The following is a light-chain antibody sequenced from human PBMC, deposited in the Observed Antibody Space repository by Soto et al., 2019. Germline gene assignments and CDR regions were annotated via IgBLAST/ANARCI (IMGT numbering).Light chain of an antibody. CDR1: SSDVGRYNR. J-gene: IGLJ1*01. V-gene: IGLV2-18*02. Sequence: QSVLTQPPSVSGSPGQSVTISCTGTSSDVGRYNRVSWYQQPPGTAPKLIIYEVSNRPSGVPDRFSGSKSGNTASLTISGLQAEDEADYYCNSYTSSITYVFGTGNKVTVL. CDR3: NSYTSSITYV. CDR2: EVS.